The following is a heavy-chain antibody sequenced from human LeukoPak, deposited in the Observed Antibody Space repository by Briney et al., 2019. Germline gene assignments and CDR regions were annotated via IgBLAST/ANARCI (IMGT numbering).Heavy chain of an antibody. D-gene: IGHD5-24*01. V-gene: IGHV4-59*08. CDR2: ISYIGST. J-gene: IGHJ6*03. CDR3: ARLKSVTHDYNYCIGGFYYMDV. Sequence: SETLTLTCTVSGGSLNPFYWGWIRQPPGKGLESVGHISYIGSTNYNPSLKSRGTISVEAPKNQFSLEMASVTAADTSVYYCARLKSVTHDYNYCIGGFYYMDVWGKGTTVTVSS. CDR1: GGSLNPFY.